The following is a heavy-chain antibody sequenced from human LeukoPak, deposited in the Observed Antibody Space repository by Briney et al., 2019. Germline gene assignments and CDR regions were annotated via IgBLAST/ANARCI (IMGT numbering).Heavy chain of an antibody. CDR1: GFSFTSYW. V-gene: IGHV5-51*01. CDR3: ACRDLTSTRSFP. D-gene: IGHD2-2*01. J-gene: IGHJ5*02. Sequence: LGESMKISCQGFGFSFTSYWIGWVRQMPGKGMEWMGDIFPGDSRIRYNPSFQGQVTISVDKAVNTAYLQWVSLRASDSAMYYCACRDLTSTRSFPWGPGTLVTVSS. CDR2: IFPGDSRI.